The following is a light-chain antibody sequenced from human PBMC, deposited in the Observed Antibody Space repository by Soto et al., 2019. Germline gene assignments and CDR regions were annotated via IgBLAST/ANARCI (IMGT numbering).Light chain of an antibody. Sequence: DIQMTQSPSTLSGSVGDRVTITCRASQTISSWLAWYQQKPGKAPKLLIYDASNLETGVPSRFSGSGSGTDFTFTISSLQPEDIATYYCQQYNSNPWTFGQGTKVDIK. CDR2: DAS. J-gene: IGKJ1*01. CDR1: QTISSW. V-gene: IGKV1-5*01. CDR3: QQYNSNPWT.